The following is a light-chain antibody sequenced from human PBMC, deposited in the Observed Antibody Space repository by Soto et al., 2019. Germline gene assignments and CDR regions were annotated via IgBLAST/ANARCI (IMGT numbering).Light chain of an antibody. CDR2: DDS. J-gene: IGLJ1*01. CDR1: NIGSKT. V-gene: IGLV3-21*02. Sequence: SYELTQPPSMSVAPGQTARITCGGNNIGSKTVHWYQQKAGQAPVLVVYDDSDRPSGIPERFSGSNSGNTATLTISRVEAGDEADYYCQVWAVSTVHYVFGTGTKVTVL. CDR3: QVWAVSTVHYV.